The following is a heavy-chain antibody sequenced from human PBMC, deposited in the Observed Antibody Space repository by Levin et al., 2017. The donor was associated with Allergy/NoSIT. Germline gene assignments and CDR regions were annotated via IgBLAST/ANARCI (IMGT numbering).Heavy chain of an antibody. D-gene: IGHD6-19*01. J-gene: IGHJ4*02. Sequence: GESLKISCKASGYTFTGYYMHWVRQAPGQGLEWMGWINPNSGGTNYAQKFQGRVTMTRDMSISTAYMELSRLRSDDTAVYYCARVLGIAVAGLHYWGQGTLVTVSS. CDR3: ARVLGIAVAGLHY. V-gene: IGHV1-2*02. CDR2: INPNSGGT. CDR1: GYTFTGYY.